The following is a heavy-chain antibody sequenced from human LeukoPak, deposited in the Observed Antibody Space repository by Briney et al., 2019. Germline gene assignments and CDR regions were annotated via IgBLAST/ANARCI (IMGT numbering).Heavy chain of an antibody. V-gene: IGHV1-2*06. D-gene: IGHD2-15*01. CDR3: VLWYCSGGSCTIDY. CDR2: INPNSGGT. Sequence: ASVKVSCXASGYTFTGYYMHWVRQAHGQGLEWMGRINPNSGGTNYAQKFQGRVTMTRDTSISTAYMELSRLRSDDTAVYYCVLWYCSGGSCTIDYWGQGTLVTVSS. CDR1: GYTFTGYY. J-gene: IGHJ4*02.